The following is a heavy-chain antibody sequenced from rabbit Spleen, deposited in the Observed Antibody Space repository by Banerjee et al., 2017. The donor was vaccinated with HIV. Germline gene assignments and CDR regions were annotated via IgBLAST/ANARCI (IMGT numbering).Heavy chain of an antibody. CDR2: IDAGSSGST. Sequence: QSLEESGGDLVKPGASLTLTCTASGFSFSSSYWICWVRQAPGKGLEWIACIDAGSSGSTSYASWAKGRFTISKTSSTTVTLQMTSLTAADTATYFCARDWGDNDTINLWGPGTLVTVS. CDR1: GFSFSSSYW. D-gene: IGHD2-1*01. CDR3: ARDWGDNDTINL. J-gene: IGHJ4*01. V-gene: IGHV1S40*01.